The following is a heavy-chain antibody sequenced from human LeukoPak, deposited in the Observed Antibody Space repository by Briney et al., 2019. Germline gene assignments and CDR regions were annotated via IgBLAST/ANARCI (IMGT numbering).Heavy chain of an antibody. CDR1: GFTFSSYA. Sequence: GGSLRLSCAASGFTFSSYAMSWVRQAPGKGLEWVSAISGSGGSTYYADSVKGRFTISRDNSKNTLYLQMNSLRAEDTGVYYCAKYAGSAAAGTRYVDYWGQGTLVTVSS. CDR3: AKYAGSAAAGTRYVDY. CDR2: ISGSGGST. J-gene: IGHJ4*02. D-gene: IGHD6-13*01. V-gene: IGHV3-23*01.